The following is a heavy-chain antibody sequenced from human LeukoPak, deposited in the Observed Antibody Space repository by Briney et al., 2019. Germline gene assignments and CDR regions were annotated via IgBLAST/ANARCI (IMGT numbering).Heavy chain of an antibody. CDR1: GFMFSSNW. CDR3: AKEGRSLQTY. Sequence: GGSLRLSCAASGFMFSSNWMSWVRLAPGKGLEWVANIKEDGTETYYVDSVKGRFTNSRDNAKNSLYLQMNSLRVEDTAVYYCAKEGRSLQTYWGQGTLVTVSS. CDR2: IKEDGTET. J-gene: IGHJ4*02. D-gene: IGHD5-24*01. V-gene: IGHV3-7*03.